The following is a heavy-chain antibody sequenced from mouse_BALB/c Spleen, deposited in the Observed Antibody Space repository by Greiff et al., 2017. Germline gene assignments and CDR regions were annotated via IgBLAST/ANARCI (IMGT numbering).Heavy chain of an antibody. D-gene: IGHD2-4*01. CDR1: GYTFTSHW. CDR2: INPSTGYT. Sequence: QVQLQQSGAELAKPGASVKMSCKASGYTFTSHWMHWVKQRPGQGLEWIGYINPSTGYTEYNQKFKDKATLTADKSSSTAYMQLSSLTSEDSAVYYCARYGITTFMDYWGQGTTVTVSS. J-gene: IGHJ4*01. CDR3: ARYGITTFMDY. V-gene: IGHV1-7*01.